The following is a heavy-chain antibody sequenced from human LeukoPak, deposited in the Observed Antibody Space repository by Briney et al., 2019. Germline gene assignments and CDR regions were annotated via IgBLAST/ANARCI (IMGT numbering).Heavy chain of an antibody. CDR1: GGSISSYY. V-gene: IGHV4-4*07. CDR2: IYTSGST. J-gene: IGHJ4*02. Sequence: SETLSLTCTVSGGSISSYYWSWIRQPAGKGLEWIGRIYTSGSTNYNPSLKSRVTMSVDASKNQFSLKLSSVTAADTAVYYCARDRGYYDSSGYATDYFEYWGQGTLVTVSS. D-gene: IGHD3-22*01. CDR3: ARDRGYYDSSGYATDYFEY.